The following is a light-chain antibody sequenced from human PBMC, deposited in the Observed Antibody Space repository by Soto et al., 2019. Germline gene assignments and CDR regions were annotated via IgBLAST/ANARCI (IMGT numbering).Light chain of an antibody. CDR3: AAWHDSLSGVI. V-gene: IGLV1-47*02. CDR2: SNN. J-gene: IGLJ2*01. CDR1: SSSIGSNY. Sequence: QSVLTQPPSASGTPGQRVTISCSGSSSSIGSNYVYWYQHLPGTAPKLLIYSNNQRPSGVPNRFSGSKSGTSASLAISGLRSEDEADHYCAAWHDSLSGVIFGGGTKVTVL.